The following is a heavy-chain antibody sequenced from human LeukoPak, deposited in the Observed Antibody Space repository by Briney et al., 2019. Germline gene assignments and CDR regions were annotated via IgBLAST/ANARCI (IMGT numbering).Heavy chain of an antibody. CDR1: GYTFSDFY. CDR3: ATEIGVSAASFDV. J-gene: IGHJ3*01. D-gene: IGHD6-13*01. Sequence: GGSLRLSCAASGYTFSDFYMSWIRQAPGKGLECVAFIGSSGSTKYADSVQGRFTISRDNTKNSLYLQMHSLRADDSALYYCATEIGVSAASFDVWGQGTMVTVSS. V-gene: IGHV3-11*01. CDR2: IGSSGST.